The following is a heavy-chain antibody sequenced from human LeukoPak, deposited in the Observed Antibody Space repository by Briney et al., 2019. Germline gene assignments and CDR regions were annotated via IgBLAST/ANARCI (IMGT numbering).Heavy chain of an antibody. CDR1: GFTFSSYG. J-gene: IGHJ6*03. Sequence: GGSLRLSCAASGFTFSSYGMHWVRQAPGKGLEWMTFIRYDGTNKYYADSVKGRFTISRDNSKNTLYLQMNSLRAEDTAVYYCAKDGVDTAMVGIMDVWGKGTRSPSP. D-gene: IGHD5-18*01. CDR3: AKDGVDTAMVGIMDV. CDR2: IRYDGTNK. V-gene: IGHV3-30*02.